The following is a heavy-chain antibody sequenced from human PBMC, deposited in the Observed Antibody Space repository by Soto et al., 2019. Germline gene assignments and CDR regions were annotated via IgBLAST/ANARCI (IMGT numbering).Heavy chain of an antibody. J-gene: IGHJ3*02. CDR1: GGSFSGYI. Sequence: SESLALTCYVYGGSFSGYIWSWVRQPPGKGLEWIGEMHHSGSIHYNASLKSRATISLDTSKNQVALELTSVTAADSAVYFCAREVGQTSSSDAFDIWGQGTMVTVSS. CDR3: AREVGQTSSSDAFDI. CDR2: MHHSGSI. V-gene: IGHV4-34*01. D-gene: IGHD6-6*01.